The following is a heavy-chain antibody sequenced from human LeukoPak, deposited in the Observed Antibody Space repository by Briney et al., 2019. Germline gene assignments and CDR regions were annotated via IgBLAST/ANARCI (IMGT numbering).Heavy chain of an antibody. Sequence: PSETLSLTCSVSGDSISSSSWTWIRQSPGKGLESLGYISNDGKTKYKSSFEGRVTMSVDTSKSQFSLTLSFVTAADTAVYYCARRIFSGKFRHLLYSYMDVWGKGTTVSVS. CDR1: GDSISSSS. V-gene: IGHV4-59*08. J-gene: IGHJ6*03. CDR2: ISNDGKT. D-gene: IGHD2/OR15-2a*01. CDR3: ARRIFSGKFRHLLYSYMDV.